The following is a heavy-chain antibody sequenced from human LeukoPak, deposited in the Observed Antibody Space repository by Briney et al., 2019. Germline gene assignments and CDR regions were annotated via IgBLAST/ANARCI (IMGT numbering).Heavy chain of an antibody. CDR2: ISWNSGSI. J-gene: IGHJ4*02. D-gene: IGHD5-18*01. V-gene: IGHV3-9*01. Sequence: GGSLRLSCAASGFTFSSYSMNWVRQAPGKGLEWVSGISWNSGSIGYADSVKGRFTISRDNAKNSLYLQMNSLRAEDTALYYCAKGTAMVPNFDYWGQGTLVTVSS. CDR1: GFTFSSYS. CDR3: AKGTAMVPNFDY.